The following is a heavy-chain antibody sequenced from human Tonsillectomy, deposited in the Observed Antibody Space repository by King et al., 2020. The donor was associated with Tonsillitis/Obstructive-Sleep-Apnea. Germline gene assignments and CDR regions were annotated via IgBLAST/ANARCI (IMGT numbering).Heavy chain of an antibody. CDR1: GYNFTSYW. V-gene: IGHV5-51*01. CDR2: IYPGDSDT. Sequence: GQLVQSGAEVKKPEESLKISCKGSGYNFTSYWIAWVRQMPGKGLEWMGFIYPGDSDTRYSPSFQGQVTISADKSINTAYLQWSSLKASDTATYYCARQYYAFWSGYYRWVDPWGQGTLVSVSS. J-gene: IGHJ5*02. CDR3: ARQYYAFWSGYYRWVDP. D-gene: IGHD3-3*01.